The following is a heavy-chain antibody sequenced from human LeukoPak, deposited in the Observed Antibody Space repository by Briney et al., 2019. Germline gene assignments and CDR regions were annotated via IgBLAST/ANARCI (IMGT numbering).Heavy chain of an antibody. Sequence: ASVKVSCKASGYTFVRFGITWVRQAPGQGLEWMGWVSANNGDTIYTEKFQDRVTMTTDTSTNTAYLEVRRLRSDDTAVYYCARDRRDWFDSWGQGTLVTVSS. J-gene: IGHJ5*01. V-gene: IGHV1-18*01. CDR3: ARDRRDWFDS. CDR2: VSANNGDT. CDR1: GYTFVRFG.